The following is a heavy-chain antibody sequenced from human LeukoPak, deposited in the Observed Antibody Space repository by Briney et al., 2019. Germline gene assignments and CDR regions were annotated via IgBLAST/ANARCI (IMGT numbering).Heavy chain of an antibody. CDR3: ARSTYCGGDCPFDY. V-gene: IGHV2-70*04. J-gene: IGHJ4*02. CDR1: GFSLRTGKIR. CDR2: SDWDDDK. Sequence: SGPALVKPPQTLTLTCTFSGFSLRTGKIRVSWIRQPPGKALEWLPRSDWDDDKFYSTSLKTRLTISKDPSKNQVVLTMTNMDPVDTATYFCARSTYCGGDCPFDYWGQGTLVTVSS. D-gene: IGHD2-21*02.